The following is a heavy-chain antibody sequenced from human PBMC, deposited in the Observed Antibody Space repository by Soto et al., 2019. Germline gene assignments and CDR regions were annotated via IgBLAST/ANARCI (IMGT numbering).Heavy chain of an antibody. CDR1: GFTFSSYS. Sequence: GGSLRLSCAASGFTFSSYSMNWVRQAPGKGLEWVSSISSSSSYIYYADSVKGRFTISRDNSKNTLYLQMNSLRAEDTAVYYCARDVINYYDSSGQTAYYYYGMDVWGQGTTVTVSS. V-gene: IGHV3-21*01. D-gene: IGHD3-22*01. CDR2: ISSSSSYI. J-gene: IGHJ6*02. CDR3: ARDVINYYDSSGQTAYYYYGMDV.